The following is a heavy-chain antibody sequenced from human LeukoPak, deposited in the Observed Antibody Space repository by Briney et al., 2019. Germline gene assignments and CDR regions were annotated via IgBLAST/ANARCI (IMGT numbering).Heavy chain of an antibody. D-gene: IGHD6-13*01. J-gene: IGHJ4*02. CDR1: GGTFSSYA. Sequence: ASVKVSCKASGGTFSSYAISWVRQAPGQGLEWMGGIIPIFGTANYAQKFQGRVTITADESTSTAYMELSSLRSEDTAVYYCARVKDSSSWHYFDFWGQGTLVTVSS. CDR2: IIPIFGTA. V-gene: IGHV1-69*13. CDR3: ARVKDSSSWHYFDF.